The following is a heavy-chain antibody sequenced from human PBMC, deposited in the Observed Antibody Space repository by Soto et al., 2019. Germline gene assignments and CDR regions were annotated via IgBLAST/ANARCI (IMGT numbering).Heavy chain of an antibody. Sequence: QVQLQESGPGLVKPSQTLSLTCTVSGGSISSGGYYWSWICQHPGKGLEWIGYIYYSGSTYYNPSLKSRVTISVDTSKNQFSLKLSSVTAADTAVYYCARDLDYYGSGSYHPGIGYWGQGTLVTVSS. CDR1: GGSISSGGYY. CDR3: ARDLDYYGSGSYHPGIGY. CDR2: IYYSGST. D-gene: IGHD3-10*01. V-gene: IGHV4-31*03. J-gene: IGHJ4*02.